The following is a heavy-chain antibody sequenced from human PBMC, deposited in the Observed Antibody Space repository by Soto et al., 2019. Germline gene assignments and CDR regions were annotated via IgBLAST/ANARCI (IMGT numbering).Heavy chain of an antibody. V-gene: IGHV3-7*01. CDR2: IKQDGTEK. Sequence: GGSLRLSCAASGFTFSRYWMNWVRQAPGKGLEWVANIKQDGTEKNYVDSVKGRFTISRDNARNSLYLQMDSLRAEDTAVYFCARGDTPMITGMDSFDIWGQGTMVTVS. CDR3: ARGDTPMITGMDSFDI. D-gene: IGHD5-18*01. J-gene: IGHJ3*02. CDR1: GFTFSRYW.